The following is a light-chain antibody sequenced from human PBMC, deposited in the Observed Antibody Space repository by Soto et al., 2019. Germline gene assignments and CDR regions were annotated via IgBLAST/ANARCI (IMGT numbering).Light chain of an antibody. J-gene: IGLJ1*01. V-gene: IGLV2-14*01. Sequence: QSVLTQPASVSGSPGQSITISCTGTNSDIGSYNYVSWFQQHPGKAPKLMIYDVSHRPSGVSSRFSGSKSGNTASLTISGLQAEDEADYYCSSYTSSATLVYVFGTGTQLTVL. CDR2: DVS. CDR3: SSYTSSATLVYV. CDR1: NSDIGSYNY.